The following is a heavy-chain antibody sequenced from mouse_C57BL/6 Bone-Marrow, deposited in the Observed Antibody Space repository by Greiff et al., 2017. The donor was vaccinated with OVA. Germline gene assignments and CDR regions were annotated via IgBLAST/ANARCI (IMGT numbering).Heavy chain of an antibody. Sequence: VQVVESGAELARPGASVKLSCKASGYTFTSYGISWVKQRTGQGLEWIGEIYPRSGNTYYNEKFKGKATLTADKSSSTAYMELRSLTSEDYAVYYCARWAMVRYYAMDYWGQGTSVTVSS. D-gene: IGHD2-2*01. CDR3: ARWAMVRYYAMDY. V-gene: IGHV1-81*01. CDR1: GYTFTSYG. CDR2: IYPRSGNT. J-gene: IGHJ4*01.